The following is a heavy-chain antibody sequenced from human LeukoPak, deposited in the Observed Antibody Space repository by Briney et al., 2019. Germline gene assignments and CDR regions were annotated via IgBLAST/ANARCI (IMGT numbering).Heavy chain of an antibody. CDR3: ANEYSSSSGRYFQH. CDR2: INTDGSST. CDR1: GFTFSSYW. Sequence: PGGSLRLSCAASGFTFSSYWMHWVRQAPGKGLVWVSRINTDGSSTTYADSVKGRFTISRDNAKNTLYLQMNSLRAEDTAVYYCANEYSSSSGRYFQHWGQGTLVTVSS. D-gene: IGHD6-6*01. J-gene: IGHJ1*01. V-gene: IGHV3-74*01.